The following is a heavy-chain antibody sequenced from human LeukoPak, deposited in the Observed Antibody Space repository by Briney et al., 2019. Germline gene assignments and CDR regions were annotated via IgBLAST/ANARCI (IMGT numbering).Heavy chain of an antibody. CDR3: ARDDPYYDFWSGYLYNWFDP. V-gene: IGHV1-18*01. Sequence: ASVKVSCKASDYTFTSYGISWVRQAPGQGLEWLGWISAYNGNTNYAQKRQGRVTMTTDTSTSTAYMELRSLRSDDTAVYYCARDDPYYDFWSGYLYNWFDPWGQGTLVTVSS. CDR2: ISAYNGNT. D-gene: IGHD3-3*01. CDR1: DYTFTSYG. J-gene: IGHJ5*02.